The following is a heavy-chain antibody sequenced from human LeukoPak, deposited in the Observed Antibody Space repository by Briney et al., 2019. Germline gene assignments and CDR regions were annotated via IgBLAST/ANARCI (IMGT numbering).Heavy chain of an antibody. Sequence: GGSLRLSCAASGFIFSDYYMSWIRQAPGKGLEWVSYISSGGSTIYYADSVKGRFTISRGNAKNSLYLQMNSLRAEDTAVYYCARGRSYGSYYYYMDVWGKGTTVTVSS. J-gene: IGHJ6*03. CDR1: GFIFSDYY. CDR3: ARGRSYGSYYYYMDV. V-gene: IGHV3-11*04. D-gene: IGHD3-10*01. CDR2: ISSGGSTI.